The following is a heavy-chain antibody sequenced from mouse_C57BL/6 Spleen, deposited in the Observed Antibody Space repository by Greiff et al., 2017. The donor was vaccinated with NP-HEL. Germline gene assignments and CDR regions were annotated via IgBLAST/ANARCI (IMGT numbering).Heavy chain of an antibody. D-gene: IGHD1-1*01. Sequence: QVQLQQPGAELVMPGASVKLSCKASGYTFTSYWMYWVKQSPGQGLEWIGEIDPSDSYTNYNEKFKGKSTLTVDKASNTAYMQLSSLTSGDAAVYYYERGTVVATDYFDYWGQGTTLTVSS. CDR1: GYTFTSYW. J-gene: IGHJ2*01. V-gene: IGHV1-69*01. CDR3: ERGTVVATDYFDY. CDR2: IDPSDSYT.